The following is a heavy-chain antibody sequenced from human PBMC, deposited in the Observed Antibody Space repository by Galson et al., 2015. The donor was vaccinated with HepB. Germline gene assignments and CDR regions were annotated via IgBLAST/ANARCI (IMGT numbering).Heavy chain of an antibody. CDR2: IWYDGSNK. J-gene: IGHJ6*02. CDR1: GFTFSSYG. V-gene: IGHV3-33*01. CDR3: ARWEQLVLEGGMDV. D-gene: IGHD6-6*01. Sequence: SLRLSCAASGFTFSSYGMHWVRQAPGKGLEWVAVIWYDGSNKYYADSVKGRFTISRDNSKNTLYLQMNSLRAEDTAVYYCARWEQLVLEGGMDVWGQGTTVTVSS.